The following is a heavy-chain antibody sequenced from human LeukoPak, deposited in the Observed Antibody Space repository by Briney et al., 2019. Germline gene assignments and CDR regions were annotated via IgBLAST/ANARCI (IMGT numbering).Heavy chain of an antibody. D-gene: IGHD3-10*01. V-gene: IGHV1-18*01. CDR2: ISAYNGNT. Sequence: GASVKVSCKASGYTFTSCGISWVRQAPGQGLEWMGWISAYNGNTNYAQKLQGRVTMTTDTSTSTAYMELRSLRSDDTAVYYCARAQLLLWFGERNYYFDYWGQGTLVTVSS. CDR1: GYTFTSCG. CDR3: ARAQLLLWFGERNYYFDY. J-gene: IGHJ4*02.